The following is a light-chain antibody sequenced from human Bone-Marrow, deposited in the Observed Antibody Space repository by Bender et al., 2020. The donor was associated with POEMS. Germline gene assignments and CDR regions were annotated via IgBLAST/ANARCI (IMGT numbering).Light chain of an antibody. CDR2: DVT. V-gene: IGLV2-14*03. J-gene: IGLJ2*01. CDR1: SSDVGRYNY. CDR3: SSYTRDSTCVV. Sequence: QSALTQPASVSGSPGQSITISCTGTSSDVGRYNYVSWYQQHPGKAPKLIIYDVTYRPSGVPDRFSGYKSGDAAYLTISGLQADDEAVYYCSSYTRDSTCVVFGGGTFLTVL.